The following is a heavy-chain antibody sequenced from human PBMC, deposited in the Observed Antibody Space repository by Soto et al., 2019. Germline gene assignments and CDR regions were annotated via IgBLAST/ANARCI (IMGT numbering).Heavy chain of an antibody. Sequence: ASETLSLTCTVSGGSISRTTYSWGWIRQPPGKGLEWIGSIYHSGRTSYNPSLRSRVTVSVDTSKNQVSLKLTSVTAADTAGYYCTTYGAWGKGTLVTVSS. D-gene: IGHD3-10*01. CDR2: IYHSGRT. CDR1: GGSISRTTYS. J-gene: IGHJ5*02. CDR3: TTYGA. V-gene: IGHV4-39*01.